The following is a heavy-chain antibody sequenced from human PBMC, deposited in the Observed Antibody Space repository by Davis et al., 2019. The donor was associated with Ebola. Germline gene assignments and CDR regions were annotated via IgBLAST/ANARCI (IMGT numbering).Heavy chain of an antibody. CDR2: IYYTGST. CDR3: ARVYSSGWYGWFDP. J-gene: IGHJ5*02. Sequence: MPSETLSLTCSVSGGSISSGDYHWSWIRQPPGKGLEWIGYIYYTGSTYYNPSLKSRLTISVDTSKNQFSLKLSSVTAADTAVYYCARVYSSGWYGWFDPWGPGTLVTVSA. D-gene: IGHD6-19*01. V-gene: IGHV4-30-4*01. CDR1: GGSISSGDYH.